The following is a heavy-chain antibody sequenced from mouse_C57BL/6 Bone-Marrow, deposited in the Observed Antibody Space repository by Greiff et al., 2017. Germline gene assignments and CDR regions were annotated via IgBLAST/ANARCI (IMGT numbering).Heavy chain of an antibody. J-gene: IGHJ2*01. Sequence: EVQGVESGGDLVKPGGSLKLSCAASGFTFSSYGMSWVRQTPDKRLEWVATISSGGSYTYYPDSVKGRFTISRDNAKNTLYLQMSSLKSEDKAMYYCARQGITTVVAPYYFDYWGQGTTLTVSS. V-gene: IGHV5-6*01. D-gene: IGHD1-1*01. CDR2: ISSGGSYT. CDR1: GFTFSSYG. CDR3: ARQGITTVVAPYYFDY.